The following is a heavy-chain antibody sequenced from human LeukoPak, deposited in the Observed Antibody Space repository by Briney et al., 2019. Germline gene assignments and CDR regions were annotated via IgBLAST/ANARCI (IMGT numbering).Heavy chain of an antibody. V-gene: IGHV3-9*01. Sequence: GRSLRLSCAASGFTFDDYAMHWVRQAPGKGLEWVSGISWNSGSIGYADSVKGRFTISRDNAKNSLYLQMNSLRAEDTALYYCAKDWWIAAAGTSPFDYWGQGTLVTVSS. D-gene: IGHD6-13*01. CDR2: ISWNSGSI. CDR1: GFTFDDYA. CDR3: AKDWWIAAAGTSPFDY. J-gene: IGHJ4*02.